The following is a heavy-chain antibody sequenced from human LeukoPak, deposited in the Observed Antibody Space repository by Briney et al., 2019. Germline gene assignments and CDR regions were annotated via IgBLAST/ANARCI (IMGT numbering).Heavy chain of an antibody. Sequence: SETLSLTCIVPGGSISRYYWSWVRQPPGKGLEWSGYIYYSGSTNYNPSLKSRVTISVDTSKNQFSRKLSSVTSAAPALYSCARDSGAAAGGAFDWGQGTLVTASS. CDR3: ARDSGAAAGGAFD. CDR1: GGSISRYY. J-gene: IGHJ4*02. V-gene: IGHV4-59*01. CDR2: IYYSGST. D-gene: IGHD6-25*01.